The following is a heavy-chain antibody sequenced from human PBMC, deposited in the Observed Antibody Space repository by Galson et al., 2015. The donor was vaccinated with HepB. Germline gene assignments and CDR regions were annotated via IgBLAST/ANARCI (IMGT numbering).Heavy chain of an antibody. CDR3: AKPRTPGATDNREGFDI. D-gene: IGHD1-1*01. CDR2: IWYDGSNK. CDR1: GFTFSSYG. Sequence: SLRLSCAASGFTFSSYGMHWVRQAPGKGLEWVAVIWYDGSNKYYADSVKGRFTVSRDNSKSTLWLQMNSLRAEDTAVYYCAKPRTPGATDNREGFDIWGQGTMVTASS. V-gene: IGHV3-33*03. J-gene: IGHJ3*02.